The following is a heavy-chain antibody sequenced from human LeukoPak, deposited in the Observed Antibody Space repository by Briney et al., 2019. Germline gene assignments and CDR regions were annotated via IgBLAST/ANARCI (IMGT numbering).Heavy chain of an antibody. CDR2: IYHSGST. CDR3: ARGQYSSGWYGVYY. J-gene: IGHJ4*02. CDR1: GGSISSGGYS. Sequence: SETLSLTCAVSGGSISSGGYSWSWIRQPPGKGLEWIGYIYHSGSTYYNPSLKSRVTISVDRSKNQFSLKLSSVTAADTAVYYCARGQYSSGWYGVYYWGQGTLVTVSS. V-gene: IGHV4-30-2*01. D-gene: IGHD6-19*01.